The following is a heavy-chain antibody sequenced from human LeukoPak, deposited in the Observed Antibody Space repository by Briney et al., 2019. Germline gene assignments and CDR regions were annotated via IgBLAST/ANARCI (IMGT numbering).Heavy chain of an antibody. D-gene: IGHD6-6*01. CDR2: IYSSGST. J-gene: IGHJ3*02. V-gene: IGHV4-61*02. CDR1: SGSISSGSDY. Sequence: SETLSLTCTVSSGSISSGSDYWSWIRQAAGKGLEWIGRIYSSGSTNYNPSLKSRVTISVDTSKNQFSLKVSSVTAADTAVYYCARDCSKYSSSSGAFDIWGQGTMVTVSS. CDR3: ARDCSKYSSSSGAFDI.